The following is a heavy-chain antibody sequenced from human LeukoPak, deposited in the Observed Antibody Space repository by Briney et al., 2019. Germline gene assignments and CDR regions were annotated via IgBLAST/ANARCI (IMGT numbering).Heavy chain of an antibody. Sequence: PGGSLRLSCAASGFTFNSYAMNWVRQAPGKGLEWVSVITGSGGRTYYADSVKGRFTISRDNSKNTLYLQMNSLRAEDTAVYYCAKEVLGYFDYWGQGALVTVSS. CDR3: AKEVLGYFDY. CDR1: GFTFNSYA. J-gene: IGHJ4*02. D-gene: IGHD2/OR15-2a*01. CDR2: ITGSGGRT. V-gene: IGHV3-23*01.